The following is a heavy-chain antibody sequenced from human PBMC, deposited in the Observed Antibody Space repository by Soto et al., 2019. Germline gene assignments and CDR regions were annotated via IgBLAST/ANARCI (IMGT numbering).Heavy chain of an antibody. J-gene: IGHJ4*02. CDR3: ARAGTGHNSGWTSELGY. V-gene: IGHV1-46*01. CDR2: INPSGVKT. D-gene: IGHD5-12*01. Sequence: QVQLVQSGAELRKPGASVKVSCKASGYTLSSYYVHWVRQAPGQGLEWMGLINPSGVKTTYAQKFQGRVTMTRDTATTTVYMELSGLRSEDTAVYYFARAGTGHNSGWTSELGYWGQGTLVTVSS. CDR1: GYTLSSYY.